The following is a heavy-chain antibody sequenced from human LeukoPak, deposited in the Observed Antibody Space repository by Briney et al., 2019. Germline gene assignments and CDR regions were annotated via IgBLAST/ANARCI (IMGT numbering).Heavy chain of an antibody. CDR1: GFTFDDYA. Sequence: PGGSLRLSCVAFGFTFDDYAMRWVRQAPGKGLEWVSSISWNSGNVGYGDSVKGRFTISRDNAKNSLYLQMNSLRAEDTALYYCAKDKLTDYYYYMDVWGKGTTVTVSS. CDR3: AKDKLTDYYYYMDV. D-gene: IGHD4-23*01. CDR2: ISWNSGNV. V-gene: IGHV3-9*01. J-gene: IGHJ6*03.